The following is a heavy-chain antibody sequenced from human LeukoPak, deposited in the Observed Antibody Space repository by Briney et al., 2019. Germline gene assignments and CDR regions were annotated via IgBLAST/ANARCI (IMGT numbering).Heavy chain of an antibody. V-gene: IGHV4-39*01. CDR2: IYYSGST. J-gene: IGHJ4*02. Sequence: SETLSLTCTVSGGSISSSSYYWGWLRQPPGKGLEWIGSIYYSGSTYYNPSLKSRVTISVDTSKNQFSLKLSSVTAADTAVYYCARYFDWLSQVPDWGQGTLVTVSS. CDR3: ARYFDWLSQVPD. D-gene: IGHD3-9*01. CDR1: GGSISSSSYY.